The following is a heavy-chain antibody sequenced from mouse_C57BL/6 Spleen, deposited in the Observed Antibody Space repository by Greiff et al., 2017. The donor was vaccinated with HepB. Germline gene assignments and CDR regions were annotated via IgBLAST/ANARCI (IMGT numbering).Heavy chain of an antibody. V-gene: IGHV1-64*01. J-gene: IGHJ4*01. D-gene: IGHD2-1*01. Sequence: QVQLQQPGAELVKPGASVKLSCKASGYTFTSYWMHWVKQRPGQGLEWIGMIHPNSGSTNYNEKFKSKATLTVDKSSSTAYMQLSSLTSEDSAVYYCARGPYGNYPYYYAMDYWGQGTSVTVSS. CDR2: IHPNSGST. CDR3: ARGPYGNYPYYYAMDY. CDR1: GYTFTSYW.